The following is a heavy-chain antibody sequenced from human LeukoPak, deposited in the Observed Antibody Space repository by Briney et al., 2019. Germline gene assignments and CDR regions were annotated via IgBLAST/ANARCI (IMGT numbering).Heavy chain of an antibody. J-gene: IGHJ4*02. D-gene: IGHD5-24*01. V-gene: IGHV3-11*06. CDR2: ISSIST. CDR3: ARDLASRSFDY. Sequence: GGSLRLSCAASGFTFSDYYMNWIRQAPGKGLEWVSSISSISTYTAYADSLRGRFTISRDNSNNSLYLQMDSLRVEDTAVYYCARDLASRSFDYWGQGTLVTVSS. CDR1: GFTFSDYY.